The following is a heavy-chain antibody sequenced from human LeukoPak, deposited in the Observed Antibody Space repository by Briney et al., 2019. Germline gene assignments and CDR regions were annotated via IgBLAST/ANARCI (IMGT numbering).Heavy chain of an antibody. Sequence: GGSLRLSCAASGSTFSNYAMSWVRQAPGKGLEWVSATSAGGGSTYYADSVKGRFTISRDNSKNTLYLQMSSLRAEDTAVYYCAKDSGIAVAGVYFDSWGQGTLVTVSS. CDR1: GSTFSNYA. V-gene: IGHV3-23*01. J-gene: IGHJ4*02. D-gene: IGHD6-19*01. CDR3: AKDSGIAVAGVYFDS. CDR2: TSAGGGST.